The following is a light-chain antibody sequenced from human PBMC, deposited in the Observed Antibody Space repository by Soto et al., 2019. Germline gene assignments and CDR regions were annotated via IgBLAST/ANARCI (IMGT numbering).Light chain of an antibody. V-gene: IGKV4-1*01. Sequence: DIVMTQSPDSLAVSLGERATINCKSSQSVLYSSNNKNYLAWYQQKPGQPPKLLIYWASTRESGVPDRFSGTGSGTDFTLIISSLQAEDVAVYYCQQYYRTPLTVGGGTKVEIK. CDR1: QSVLYSSNNKNY. J-gene: IGKJ4*02. CDR2: WAS. CDR3: QQYYRTPLT.